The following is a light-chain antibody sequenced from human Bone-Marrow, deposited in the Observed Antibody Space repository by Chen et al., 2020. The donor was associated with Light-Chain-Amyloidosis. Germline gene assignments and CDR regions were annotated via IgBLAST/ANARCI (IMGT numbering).Light chain of an antibody. CDR1: NIGSTS. CDR3: QVWDRSSDRPV. J-gene: IGLJ3*02. CDR2: DDS. V-gene: IGLV3-21*02. Sequence: SYVLTQPSSVSVAPGQTATLACGGNNIGSTSVHWYQQTPGQAPLLVVYDDSDRPSGNPERLSGSNSGNTASLTFSRVEAGDEADDYCQVWDRSSDRPVFGGGTKLTVL.